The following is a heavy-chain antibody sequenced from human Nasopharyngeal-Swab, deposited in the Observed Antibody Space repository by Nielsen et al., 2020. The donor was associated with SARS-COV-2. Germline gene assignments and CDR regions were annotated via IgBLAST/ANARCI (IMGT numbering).Heavy chain of an antibody. J-gene: IGHJ3*02. D-gene: IGHD3-22*01. CDR3: AVYDSSGYYYLDDAFDI. CDR2: IYYSGST. Sequence: SETLSLTCTVSGGSISSSSYYWGGIRQPPGKGLEWIGSIYYSGSTYYNPSLKSRVTISVDTSKNQFSLKLSSVTAADTAVYYCAVYDSSGYYYLDDAFDIWGQGTMVTVSS. V-gene: IGHV4-39*01. CDR1: GGSISSSSYY.